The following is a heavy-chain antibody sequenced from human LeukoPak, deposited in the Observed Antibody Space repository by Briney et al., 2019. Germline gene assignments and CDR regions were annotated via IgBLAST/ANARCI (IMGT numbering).Heavy chain of an antibody. V-gene: IGHV3-74*01. Sequence: GGSLRLSCAASGFTFSNAWMSWVRQAPGKGLVWVSFINPDGSTTNYADSVKGRFTISRDNAKNALYLQMNSLRAEDTAVYYCAKDLHYGSADYWGQGTLVTVSS. CDR1: GFTFSNAW. CDR2: INPDGSTT. J-gene: IGHJ4*02. D-gene: IGHD3-10*01. CDR3: AKDLHYGSADY.